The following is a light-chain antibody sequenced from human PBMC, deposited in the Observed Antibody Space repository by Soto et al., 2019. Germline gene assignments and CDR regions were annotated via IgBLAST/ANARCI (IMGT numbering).Light chain of an antibody. J-gene: IGLJ1*01. CDR1: SSDIGAYNY. CDR2: DVS. V-gene: IGLV2-14*01. Sequence: HSALTQPASVSGSPGQSITISCTGTSSDIGAYNYVSWYQQNPGKAPKLMIYDVSNRPSGVSTRFSGSKSGNTASLTIAGLQAEDEADDSCGSYTSSSTQVFGTGTKLTFL. CDR3: GSYTSSSTQV.